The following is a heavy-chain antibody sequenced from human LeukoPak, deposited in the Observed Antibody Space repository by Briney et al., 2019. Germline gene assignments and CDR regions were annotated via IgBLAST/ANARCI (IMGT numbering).Heavy chain of an antibody. V-gene: IGHV3-48*03. CDR2: ISSSGSTI. CDR1: GFTFSSYE. Sequence: GGSLRLSRAASGFTFSSYEMNWVRQAPGKGLEWVSYISSSGSTIYYADSVKGRFTISRDNAKNSLYLQMNSLRVEDTAVYYCARVGGSFQGYYYYYMDVWGKGTTVTVSS. J-gene: IGHJ6*03. CDR3: ARVGGSFQGYYYYYMDV. D-gene: IGHD1-26*01.